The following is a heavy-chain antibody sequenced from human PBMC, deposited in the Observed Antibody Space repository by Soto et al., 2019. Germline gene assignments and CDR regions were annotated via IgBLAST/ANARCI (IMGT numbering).Heavy chain of an antibody. CDR1: GFTLSNFW. CDR2: IKQDGSEQ. CDR3: ARPPHGMDV. V-gene: IGHV3-7*03. Sequence: VGSLRLSCAASGFTLSNFWMTWVRQAPGKGLEWVASIKQDGSEQYYLDSVKGRFTISRDNAKNTLYLQMNSLRVEDTALCYCARPPHGMDVWGQGTTVTVSS. J-gene: IGHJ6*02.